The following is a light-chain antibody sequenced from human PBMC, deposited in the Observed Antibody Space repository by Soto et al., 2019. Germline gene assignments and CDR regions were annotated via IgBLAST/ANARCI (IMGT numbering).Light chain of an antibody. CDR1: QSVSASY. Sequence: EIVLTQSPGTLSLSPGDRATLSCRASQSVSASYLAWYQQKPGQAPRLLIYGASNRATGIPDRFTGSGSGTDFTLTISRLEPEDCAVYYCQQFGGSLLTFGGGTKVEIK. CDR2: GAS. CDR3: QQFGGSLLT. V-gene: IGKV3-20*01. J-gene: IGKJ4*01.